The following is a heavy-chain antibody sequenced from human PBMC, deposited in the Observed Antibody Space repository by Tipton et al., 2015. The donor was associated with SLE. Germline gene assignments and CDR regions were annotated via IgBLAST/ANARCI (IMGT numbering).Heavy chain of an antibody. Sequence: LRLSCTVSGYSISSGYYLGWIRQSPGKGLEWIGSIYHSGSTYYNPSLKSRVTISADTSKNQFSLKLSSVTAADTVVYYCASHGTTADAFDIWGQGTMVTVSS. V-gene: IGHV4-38-2*02. D-gene: IGHD1-1*01. CDR1: GYSISSGYY. CDR2: IYHSGST. J-gene: IGHJ3*02. CDR3: ASHGTTADAFDI.